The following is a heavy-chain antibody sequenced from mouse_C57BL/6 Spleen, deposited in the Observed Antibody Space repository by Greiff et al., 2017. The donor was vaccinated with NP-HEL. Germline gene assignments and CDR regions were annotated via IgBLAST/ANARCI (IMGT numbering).Heavy chain of an antibody. CDR2: ISNGGGST. J-gene: IGHJ3*01. Sequence: EVKVEESGGGLVQPGGSLKLSCAASGFTFSDYYMYWVRQTPEKRLEWVAYISNGGGSTYYPDTVKGRFTISRDNAKNTLYLQMSRLKSEDTAMYYCARPGGSSSAWFAYWGQGTLVTVSA. CDR3: ARPGGSSSAWFAY. D-gene: IGHD1-1*01. V-gene: IGHV5-12*01. CDR1: GFTFSDYY.